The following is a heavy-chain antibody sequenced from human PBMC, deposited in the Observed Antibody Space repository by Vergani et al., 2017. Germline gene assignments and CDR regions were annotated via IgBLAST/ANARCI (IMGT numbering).Heavy chain of an antibody. Sequence: QVQLQESGPGLVKPSETLSLTCTVPGGSISSYYWSWIRQPAGKGLEWIGRIYTSGSTNYNPSLKSRVTMSVDTSKNQFSLKLSSVTAADTAVYYCARDRRPPLAAATYFDYWGQGTLVTVSS. CDR3: ARDRRPPLAAATYFDY. J-gene: IGHJ4*02. D-gene: IGHD6-13*01. CDR2: IYTSGST. CDR1: GGSISSYY. V-gene: IGHV4-4*07.